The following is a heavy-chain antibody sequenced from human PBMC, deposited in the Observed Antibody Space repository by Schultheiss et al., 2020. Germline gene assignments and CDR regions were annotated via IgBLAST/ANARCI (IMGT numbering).Heavy chain of an antibody. Sequence: SETLSLTCAVYGGSFSGYYWSWIRQPPGKGLEWIGEINHSGSTNYNPSLKSRVTISVDTSKNQFSLKLSSVTAADTAVYYCARGRHFMDVWGQGTTVTVSS. J-gene: IGHJ6*02. V-gene: IGHV4-34*01. D-gene: IGHD3-3*02. CDR3: ARGRHFMDV. CDR2: INHSGST. CDR1: GGSFSGYY.